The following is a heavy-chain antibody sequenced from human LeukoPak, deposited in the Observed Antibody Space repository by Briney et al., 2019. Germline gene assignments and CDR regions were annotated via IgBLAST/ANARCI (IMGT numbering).Heavy chain of an antibody. J-gene: IGHJ4*02. Sequence: SVKVSCKASGYTFSVYYIHWLRQAPGQGLEWMGGIIPIFGTANYAQKFQGRVTITADESTSTAYMELSSLRSEDTAVYYCASRPVYYYDSSGYYYFDYWGQGTLVTVSS. D-gene: IGHD3-22*01. CDR1: GYTFSVYY. CDR2: IIPIFGTA. V-gene: IGHV1-69*13. CDR3: ASRPVYYYDSSGYYYFDY.